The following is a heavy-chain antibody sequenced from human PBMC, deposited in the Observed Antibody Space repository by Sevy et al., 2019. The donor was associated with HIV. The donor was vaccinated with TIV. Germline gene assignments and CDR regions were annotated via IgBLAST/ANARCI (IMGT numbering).Heavy chain of an antibody. Sequence: GGSLRLSCAASGFTFSGSDMHWVRQASGKGLEWVGRIRSKAKNYATAYAASVKGRFTISRDDSKNTAYLQMNSLKTEDTAVYFSTPAGYGFDYWGQGTLVTVSS. J-gene: IGHJ4*02. D-gene: IGHD5-18*01. CDR1: GFTFSGSD. CDR2: IRSKAKNYAT. CDR3: TPAGYGFDY. V-gene: IGHV3-73*01.